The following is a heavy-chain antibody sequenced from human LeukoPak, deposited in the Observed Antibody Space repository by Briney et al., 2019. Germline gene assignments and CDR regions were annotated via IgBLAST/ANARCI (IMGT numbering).Heavy chain of an antibody. V-gene: IGHV4-59*08. J-gene: IGHJ4*02. CDR3: ARMGGYRGYATH. Sequence: SETLSLTCTVSLGSISTFYWSCLRQPPEGGLEWDGYIHYSGTINYNPSLKNRVTISLHKSKNQSSLNLSSVTDAYTAVYYCARMGGYRGYATHWGQGTLVTV. CDR2: IHYSGTI. CDR1: LGSISTFY. D-gene: IGHD5-12*01.